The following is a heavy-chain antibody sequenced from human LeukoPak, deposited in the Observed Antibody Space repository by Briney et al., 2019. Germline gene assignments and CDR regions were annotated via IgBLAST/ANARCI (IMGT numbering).Heavy chain of an antibody. CDR1: GYTFTGYY. CDR2: INPNSGGT. D-gene: IGHD3-16*02. Sequence: ASVKVSCKASGYTFTGYYMHWVRQAPGQGLEWMGWINPNSGGTNYAQKFQGWVTMTRDTSISTAYMELSRLRSDDTAVYYCASPYDYVWGSYRYWGQGTLVTVSS. CDR3: ASPYDYVWGSYRY. V-gene: IGHV1-2*04. J-gene: IGHJ4*02.